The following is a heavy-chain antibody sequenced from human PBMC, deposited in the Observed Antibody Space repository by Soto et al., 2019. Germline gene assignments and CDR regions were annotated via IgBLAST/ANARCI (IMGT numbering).Heavy chain of an antibody. J-gene: IGHJ6*02. CDR2: IYDSGGN. V-gene: IGHV4-31*03. D-gene: IGHD2-21*02. CDR3: ARVCGGDCHHGMDV. CDR1: GGAISRGGYY. Sequence: QVQLQESAPGLVKPSHTLSLTCTVSGGAISRGGYYWGWIRQHPGKGLEWIGYIYDSGGNYYNPFLKSGVTISVDTSKNQFSLRLSSVTASDTAVYYFARVCGGDCHHGMDVWGQGTTVTVSS.